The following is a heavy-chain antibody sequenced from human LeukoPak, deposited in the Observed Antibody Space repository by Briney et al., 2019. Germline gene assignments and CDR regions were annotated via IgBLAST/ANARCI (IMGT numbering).Heavy chain of an antibody. CDR2: IRSQRYGEMT. V-gene: IGHV3-49*04. Sequence: GGTLRLSCSVSGFIYGDFALRWVRQAPGKGLEWMGLIRSQRYGEMTYYATSVKGRFSLFSENSKSIAYLRMSDLKTEDTAVYYCSLWREDRTGYYPLDFWGQGALVSVSS. D-gene: IGHD3-22*01. J-gene: IGHJ4*02. CDR1: GFIYGDFA. CDR3: SLWREDRTGYYPLDF.